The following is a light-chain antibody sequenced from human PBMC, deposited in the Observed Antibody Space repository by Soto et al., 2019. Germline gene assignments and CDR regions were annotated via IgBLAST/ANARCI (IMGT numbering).Light chain of an antibody. CDR1: SSDVGGYKY. CDR3: SSYTNSGV. Sequence: QSALTQPASVSGSPGQSITISCTGTSSDVGGYKYVSWYQQHPGKAPKVMIYEVSNRPSGVPDRFSGSKSGNTASLTISGLQAEDEADYYCSSYTNSGVFGTGTKLTVL. J-gene: IGLJ1*01. CDR2: EVS. V-gene: IGLV2-14*01.